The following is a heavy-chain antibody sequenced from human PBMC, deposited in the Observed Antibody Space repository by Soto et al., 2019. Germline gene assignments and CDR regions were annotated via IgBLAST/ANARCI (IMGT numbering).Heavy chain of an antibody. J-gene: IGHJ5*02. D-gene: IGHD6-6*01. CDR3: ARVLHSSSLNWFDP. CDR1: GGTFSSYA. V-gene: IGHV1-69*13. CDR2: IIPIFGTA. Sequence: SVKVSCKASGGTFSSYAISWVRQAPGQGLEWMGGIIPIFGTANYAQKFQGRVTITADESTSTAYMELSSLRPEDTAVYYCARVLHSSSLNWFDPWGQGTLVTVSS.